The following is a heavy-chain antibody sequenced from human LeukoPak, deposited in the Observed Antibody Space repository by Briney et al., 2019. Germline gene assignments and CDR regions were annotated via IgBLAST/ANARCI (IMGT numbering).Heavy chain of an antibody. CDR2: ISGSGGST. D-gene: IGHD6-19*01. Sequence: GGSLRLSCVASGFTFSNNAMSWVRQAPGKGLEWVSAISGSGGSTYYADSVKGRFTISRDNSKNTLYLQMNSLRAEDTAVYYCAKGGSGWFSYYFDYWGQGTLVTVSS. V-gene: IGHV3-23*01. CDR3: AKGGSGWFSYYFDY. J-gene: IGHJ4*02. CDR1: GFTFSNNA.